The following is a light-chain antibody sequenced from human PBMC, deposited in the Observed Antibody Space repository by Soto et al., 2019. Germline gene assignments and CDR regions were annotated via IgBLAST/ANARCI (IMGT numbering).Light chain of an antibody. Sequence: EIVLTQSPGTLSLSPGERATLSCRASQSVSSSYLAWYQHKPGQATRLLIYGASSRATGIQDRFSGSWSGTDFTLTISRLEPEEVAVYYCQQYGSSPYTVGQGPKLEI. CDR2: GAS. CDR3: QQYGSSPYT. V-gene: IGKV3-20*01. CDR1: QSVSSSY. J-gene: IGKJ2*01.